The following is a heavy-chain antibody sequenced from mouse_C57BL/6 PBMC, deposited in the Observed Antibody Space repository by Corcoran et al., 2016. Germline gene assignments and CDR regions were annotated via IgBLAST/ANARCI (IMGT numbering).Heavy chain of an antibody. J-gene: IGHJ1*03. CDR3: ARAITTVVARLYFDV. D-gene: IGHD1-1*01. CDR2: INTYSGVP. Sequence: QIQLVQSGPELKKPGETVKISCKASGYTFTTYGMSWVKQAPGKGLKWMGWINTYSGVPTYADDFNGRFAFSLETSASTAYLQINNLKNEDTATYFCARAITTVVARLYFDVWGTGTTVTVSS. CDR1: GYTFTTYG. V-gene: IGHV9-3*01.